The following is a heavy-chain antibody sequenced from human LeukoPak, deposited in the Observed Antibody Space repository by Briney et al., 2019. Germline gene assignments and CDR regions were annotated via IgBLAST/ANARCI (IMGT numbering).Heavy chain of an antibody. CDR1: GFTFSSYA. D-gene: IGHD4-23*01. CDR2: ISYDGSNK. V-gene: IGHV3-30*04. J-gene: IGHJ4*02. Sequence: GGSLRLSCAASGFTFSSYAMHWVRQAPGKGLEWVAVISYDGSNKYYADSVKGRFTISRDNSKKTLYLQMNSLRAEDTAVYYCARGGNYGGNPGYFDYWGQGTLVTVSS. CDR3: ARGGNYGGNPGYFDY.